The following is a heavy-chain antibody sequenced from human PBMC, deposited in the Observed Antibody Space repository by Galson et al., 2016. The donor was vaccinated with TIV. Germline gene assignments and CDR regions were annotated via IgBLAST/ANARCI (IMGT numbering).Heavy chain of an antibody. CDR1: GFTFSTYG. CDR3: ARDRDYYDSSSYSPDAFDM. Sequence: SLRLSCAASGFTFSTYGMHWVRQAPGKGLEWVAFMWFDGRNLDYADSVKGRFTISRDNSKNTLYLQINSLRVEDTAVYYCARDRDYYDSSSYSPDAFDMWGQGTMVTVSS. CDR2: MWFDGRNL. J-gene: IGHJ3*02. D-gene: IGHD3-22*01. V-gene: IGHV3-33*01.